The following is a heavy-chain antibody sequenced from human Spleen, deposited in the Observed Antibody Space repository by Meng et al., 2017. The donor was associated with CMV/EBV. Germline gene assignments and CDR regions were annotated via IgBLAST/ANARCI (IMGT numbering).Heavy chain of an antibody. D-gene: IGHD1-26*01. V-gene: IGHV4-59*01. CDR2: IHYSGSS. Sequence: SETLSLTCTVSGASISSYYWSWIRQPPGRGLEWIGNIHYSGSSNYNPSLKGRVTMSVATSEDQFSLRLNSVTAADTAGYYCARGHTNSGSFVGYYAMDVWGQGATVTVSS. CDR3: ARGHTNSGSFVGYYAMDV. J-gene: IGHJ6*02. CDR1: GASISSYY.